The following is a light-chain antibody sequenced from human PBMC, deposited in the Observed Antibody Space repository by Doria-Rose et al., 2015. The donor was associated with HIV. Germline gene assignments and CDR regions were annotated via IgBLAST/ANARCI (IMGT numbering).Light chain of an antibody. Sequence: TQSPGTLSLSPGERVTLSCMASQTVYSTYLAWYQHKPGQAPRLLIYDATRRATGIPDRFSGSGSGRDFTLTISRLEPEDFAVYYCQQYSTSPETFGQGTKVQF. CDR1: QTVYSTY. V-gene: IGKV3-20*01. J-gene: IGKJ1*01. CDR2: DAT. CDR3: QQYSTSPET.